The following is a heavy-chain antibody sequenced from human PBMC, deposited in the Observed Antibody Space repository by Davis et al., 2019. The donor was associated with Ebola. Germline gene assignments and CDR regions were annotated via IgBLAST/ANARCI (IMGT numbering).Heavy chain of an antibody. CDR2: INSDGSST. J-gene: IGHJ6*02. CDR3: ARDWLGYCRGGSCYYYYGMDV. V-gene: IGHV3-74*01. CDR1: GFTFSSYW. D-gene: IGHD2-15*01. Sequence: PGGSLRLSCAASGFTFSSYWMHWVRQAPGKGLVWVSRINSDGSSTSYADSVKGRFTISRDNSKNTLYLQMNSLRAEDTAIYYCARDWLGYCRGGSCYYYYGMDVWGQGTTVTVSS.